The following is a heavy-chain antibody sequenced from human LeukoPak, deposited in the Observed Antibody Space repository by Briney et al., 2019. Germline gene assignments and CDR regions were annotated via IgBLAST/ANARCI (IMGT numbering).Heavy chain of an antibody. Sequence: PGGSPRLSCAASGFTFSSYWMHWVRQAPGKGLVWVSRINTDGSSTSYADSVKGRFTISRDNAKNTLYLQMNSLRAEDTALYYCARDRTTLNWFDPWGQGTLVTISS. CDR2: INTDGSST. D-gene: IGHD4-11*01. J-gene: IGHJ5*02. CDR3: ARDRTTLNWFDP. V-gene: IGHV3-74*01. CDR1: GFTFSSYW.